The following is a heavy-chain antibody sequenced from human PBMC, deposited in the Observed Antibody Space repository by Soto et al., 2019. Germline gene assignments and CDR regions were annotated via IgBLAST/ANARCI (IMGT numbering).Heavy chain of an antibody. CDR2: IDAASGNT. Sequence: ASVRVSCKASGYTFTSCAMHWVRQAPGQRPEWMGWIDAASGNTKYSQNFQGSVTITRDTSASTVYMELSSLRSEDTAVYYCARDDASDGPTLFDHWGQGTLVTVSS. V-gene: IGHV1-3*01. CDR1: GYTFTSCA. J-gene: IGHJ4*02. CDR3: ARDDASDGPTLFDH.